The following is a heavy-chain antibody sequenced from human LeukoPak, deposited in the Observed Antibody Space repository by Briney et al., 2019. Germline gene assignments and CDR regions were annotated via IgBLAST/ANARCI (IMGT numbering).Heavy chain of an antibody. CDR3: AKGRGWEASYYYYYMDV. D-gene: IGHD1-26*01. CDR2: IIGSGSST. J-gene: IGHJ6*03. Sequence: GGSLRLSCAASGFTFSSYGISWVRQAPGKRLQWVSVIIGSGSSTYYADSVKGRFTISRDNARNTLYLQMNSLRAEDTAVYYCAKGRGWEASYYYYYMDVWGKGTTVTISS. CDR1: GFTFSSYG. V-gene: IGHV3-23*01.